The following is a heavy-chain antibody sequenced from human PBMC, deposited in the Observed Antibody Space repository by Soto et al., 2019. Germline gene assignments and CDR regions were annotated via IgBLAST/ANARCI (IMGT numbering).Heavy chain of an antibody. D-gene: IGHD2-15*01. Sequence: GGSLRLSCAASGFTFSSYAMGWVRQGPGKGPEWVAVVSIGGSTHYADSVRGRFTISRDNSKNTLSLQMNSLTAEDTAVYFCAKSRGAGGHFDYWGQGALVTVYS. CDR3: AKSRGAGGHFDY. CDR2: VSIGGST. CDR1: GFTFSSYA. V-gene: IGHV3-23*01. J-gene: IGHJ4*02.